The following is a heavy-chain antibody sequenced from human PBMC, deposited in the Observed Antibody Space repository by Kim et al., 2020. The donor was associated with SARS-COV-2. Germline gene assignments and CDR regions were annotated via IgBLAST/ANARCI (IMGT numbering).Heavy chain of an antibody. CDR3: ARDLPNPDYYDSSEGIDY. D-gene: IGHD3-22*01. CDR1: GYTFTSYY. Sequence: ASVKVSCKASGYTFTSYYMHWVRQAPGQGLEWMGIINPSGGSTSYAQKFQGRVTMTRDTSTSTVYMELSSLRSEDTAVYYCARDLPNPDYYDSSEGIDYWGQGTLVTVSS. V-gene: IGHV1-46*01. J-gene: IGHJ4*02. CDR2: INPSGGST.